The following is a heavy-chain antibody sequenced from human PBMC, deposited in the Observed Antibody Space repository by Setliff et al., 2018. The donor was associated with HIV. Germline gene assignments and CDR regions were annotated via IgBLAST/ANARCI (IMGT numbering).Heavy chain of an antibody. CDR2: IIPILGIA. CDR3: ARDYSPTFYYYDSSGTFDY. D-gene: IGHD3-22*01. J-gene: IGHJ4*02. V-gene: IGHV1-69*10. CDR1: GGTFSSYA. Sequence: SVKVSCKASGGTFSSYAINWVRQAPGQGLEWMGGIIPILGIANYAQKFQGRVTITADESTSTAYMELSSLRSEDTAVYYCARDYSPTFYYYDSSGTFDYWGQGTLVTVS.